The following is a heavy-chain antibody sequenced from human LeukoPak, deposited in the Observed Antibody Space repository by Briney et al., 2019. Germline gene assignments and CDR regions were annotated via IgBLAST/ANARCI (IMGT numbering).Heavy chain of an antibody. CDR1: GGSISSSSYY. D-gene: IGHD6-6*01. J-gene: IGHJ6*03. CDR2: IYYSGST. CDR3: ARPSWASIAARPGYYYYMDV. V-gene: IGHV4-39*01. Sequence: SETLSLTCTVSGGSISSSSYYWGWIRQPPGKGLEWIGSIYYSGSTYYNPSLKSRVTISVDTSKNQFSLKLSSVTAADTAVYYCARPSWASIAARPGYYYYMDVWGKGTTVTVSS.